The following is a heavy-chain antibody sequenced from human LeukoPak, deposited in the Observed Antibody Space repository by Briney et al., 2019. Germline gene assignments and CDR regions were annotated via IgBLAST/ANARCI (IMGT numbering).Heavy chain of an antibody. Sequence: PSETLSLTCAVYGGSFSGYYWSWIRQPPGKGLEWIGEINHSGSTNYNPSLKSRVTISVDTSKNQFSLKLSSVTAADTAVYYCARDRAPTASYYYYYMDVWGKGTTVTVSS. J-gene: IGHJ6*03. CDR1: GGSFSGYY. CDR2: INHSGST. V-gene: IGHV4-34*01. CDR3: ARDRAPTASYYYYYMDV. D-gene: IGHD3-10*01.